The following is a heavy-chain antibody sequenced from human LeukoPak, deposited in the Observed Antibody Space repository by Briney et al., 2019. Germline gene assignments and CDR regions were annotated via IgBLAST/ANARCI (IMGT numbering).Heavy chain of an antibody. CDR2: SGWAGGTT. J-gene: IGHJ4*02. V-gene: IGHV3-43*01. CDR3: AKELDTMFFDY. Sequence: GGSLRLSCATSGFNFDRYTIHWVRQAPGKGLEWVSLSGWAGGTTFYYGSVRGRFTISRDIGRKSVYLQMNSLTTDVTAFYFCAKELDTMFFDYGGQGALVSVSS. D-gene: IGHD3-10*02. CDR1: GFNFDRYT.